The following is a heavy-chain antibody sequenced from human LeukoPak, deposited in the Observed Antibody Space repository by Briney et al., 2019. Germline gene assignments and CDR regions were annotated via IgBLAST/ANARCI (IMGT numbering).Heavy chain of an antibody. CDR3: ARRVVGTTYFDY. D-gene: IGHD1-26*01. CDR1: GYTFTTYD. V-gene: IGHV1-18*01. Sequence: ASVTVSFTASGYTFTTYDISWVRQAPGQGLEWMGWISGYNGNTNYVLKFQGRVTMTTDTSTRTAYMELRSLRSVDTAVYYCARRVVGTTYFDYWGQGTLVTVSS. CDR2: ISGYNGNT. J-gene: IGHJ4*02.